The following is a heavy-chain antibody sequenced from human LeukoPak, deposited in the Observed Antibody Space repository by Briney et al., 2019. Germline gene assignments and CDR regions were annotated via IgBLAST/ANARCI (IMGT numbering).Heavy chain of an antibody. J-gene: IGHJ3*02. CDR1: GYSISSGYY. CDR3: ARVRIVGATDAFDI. V-gene: IGHV4-38-2*02. D-gene: IGHD1-26*01. Sequence: PSETLSLTCTVSGYSISSGYYWGWIRQPPGKGLEWIGSIYHSGSTYYNPSLKSRVTISVDTSKNRFSLKLSSVTAADTAVYYCARVRIVGATDAFDIWGQGTMVTVSS. CDR2: IYHSGST.